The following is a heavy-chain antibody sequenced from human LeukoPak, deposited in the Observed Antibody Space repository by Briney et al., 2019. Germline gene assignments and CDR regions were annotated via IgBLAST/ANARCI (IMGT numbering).Heavy chain of an antibody. Sequence: GGSLRLSCVAPGFTFSDYWMHWVRQVPGKGLVCVSRISSNGSTTTYADSVKGRFTISRDNSKNTLYLQTSSLRAEDTAVYYCVRASTTVPNLLDYWGQGTLVTVSS. CDR3: VRASTTVPNLLDY. V-gene: IGHV3-74*01. CDR2: ISSNGSTT. J-gene: IGHJ4*02. D-gene: IGHD4-17*01. CDR1: GFTFSDYW.